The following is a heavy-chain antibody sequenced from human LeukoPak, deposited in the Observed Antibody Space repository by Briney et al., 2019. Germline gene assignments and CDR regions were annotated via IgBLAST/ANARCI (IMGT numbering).Heavy chain of an antibody. V-gene: IGHV4-59*08. CDR2: IYYSGST. D-gene: IGHD2-15*01. J-gene: IGHJ5*02. CDR3: AGSVVVVAATFDP. Sequence: SETLSLTCTVSGGSISSYYWSWTRQPPGKGLEWIGYIYYSGSTNYNPSLKSRVTISVDTSKNQFSLKLSSVTAAGTAVYYCAGSVVVVAATFDPWGQGTLVTVSS. CDR1: GGSISSYY.